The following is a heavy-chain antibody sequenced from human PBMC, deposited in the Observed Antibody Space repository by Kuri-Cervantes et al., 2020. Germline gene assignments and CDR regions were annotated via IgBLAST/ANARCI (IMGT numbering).Heavy chain of an antibody. CDR1: GYTFTSYA. V-gene: IGHV1-3*01. Sequence: ASVKVSCKASGYTFTSYAMHWVRQAPGQRLEWMGWVNAGNGNTKYSQKFQGRVTITADESTSTAYMELSSLRSEDTAVYYCARDRQYQPSTEWGFNWFDPWGQGTLVTVSS. D-gene: IGHD2-2*01. J-gene: IGHJ5*02. CDR2: VNAGNGNT. CDR3: ARDRQYQPSTEWGFNWFDP.